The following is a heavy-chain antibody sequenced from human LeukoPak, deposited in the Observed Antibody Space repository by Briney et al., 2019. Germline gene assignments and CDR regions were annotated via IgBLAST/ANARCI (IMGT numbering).Heavy chain of an antibody. CDR1: GGSISSSSYY. J-gene: IGHJ4*02. CDR3: ASSPGGWFGELFHFDY. Sequence: SETLSLTCTVSGGSISSSSYYWGWIRQPPGKGLEWIGSIYYSGSTYYNPSLKSRVTISVDTSKNQFSLKLSSVIAADMAVYYCASSPGGWFGELFHFDYWGQGTLVTVSS. CDR2: IYYSGST. D-gene: IGHD3-10*01. V-gene: IGHV4-39*01.